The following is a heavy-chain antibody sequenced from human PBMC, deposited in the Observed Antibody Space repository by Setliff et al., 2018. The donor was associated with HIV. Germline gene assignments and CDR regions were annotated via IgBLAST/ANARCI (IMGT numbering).Heavy chain of an antibody. CDR2: ISSSGSTI. V-gene: IGHV3-48*03. D-gene: IGHD6-13*01. J-gene: IGHJ4*02. CDR1: GFTFSSYE. CDR3: TKDYHVAATDY. Sequence: QPGGSLRLSCAASGFTFSSYEMNWVRQAPGKGLEWVSYISSSGSTIYYADSVKGRFSISRDNTKNTLYLQMNSLRPEDTALYYCTKDYHVAATDYWGQGTLVTVSS.